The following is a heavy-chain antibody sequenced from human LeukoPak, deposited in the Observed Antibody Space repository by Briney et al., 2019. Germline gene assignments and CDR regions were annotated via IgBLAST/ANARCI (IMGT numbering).Heavy chain of an antibody. CDR1: GYTFTGYY. Sequence: ASVKVSCKASGYTFTGYYMHWVRQAPGQGLEWMGRINPNSGGTNYAQKFQGRVTMTRDTSISTAYMELSRLRSDDTAVYYRARDRVLVGATPLDYWGQGTLVTVSS. CDR2: INPNSGGT. D-gene: IGHD1-26*01. J-gene: IGHJ4*02. CDR3: ARDRVLVGATPLDY. V-gene: IGHV1-2*06.